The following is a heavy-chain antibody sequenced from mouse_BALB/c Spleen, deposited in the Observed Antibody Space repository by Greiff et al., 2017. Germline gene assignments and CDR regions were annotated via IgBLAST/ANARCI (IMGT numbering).Heavy chain of an antibody. CDR2: ISYSGST. J-gene: IGHJ4*01. D-gene: IGHD2-1*01. CDR3: ARLGLYGNYGDAMDY. Sequence: EVQRVESGPSLVKPSQTLSLTCSVTGDSITSGYWNWIRKFPGNKLEYMGYISYSGSTYYNPSLKSRISITRDTSKNQYYLQLNSVTTEDTATYYCARLGLYGNYGDAMDYWGQGTSVTVSS. CDR1: GDSITSGY. V-gene: IGHV3-8*02.